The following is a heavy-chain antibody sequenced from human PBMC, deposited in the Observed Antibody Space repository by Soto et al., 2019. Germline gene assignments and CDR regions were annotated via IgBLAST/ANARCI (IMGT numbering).Heavy chain of an antibody. D-gene: IGHD4-17*01. CDR1: GFTFSSYS. CDR3: ARGTDYGGNFPPGYYYYYGMDV. CDR2: ISSSSSTI. V-gene: IGHV3-48*02. Sequence: EVQLVESGGGLVQPGGSLRLSCAASGFTFSSYSMNWVRQAPGKGLEWVSYISSSSSTIYYADSVKGRFTISRDNAKNSLYLQMNSLRDEDTAVYYCARGTDYGGNFPPGYYYYYGMDVWGQGTTVTVSS. J-gene: IGHJ6*02.